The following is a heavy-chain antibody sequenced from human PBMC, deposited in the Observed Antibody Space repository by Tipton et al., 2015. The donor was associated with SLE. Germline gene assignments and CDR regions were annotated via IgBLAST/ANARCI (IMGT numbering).Heavy chain of an antibody. CDR3: SRGDYGDYRDAFDI. V-gene: IGHV4-59*08. D-gene: IGHD4-17*01. J-gene: IGHJ3*02. Sequence: LRLSCAASGFTFSSYGMHWVRQAPGKGLEWIGYIYYSGSTYYNPSLKSRVTISVDTSKNHFSLKLSSVTAADTAVYYCSRGDYGDYRDAFDIWGQGTLVTVSS. CDR1: GFTFSSYG. CDR2: IYYSGST.